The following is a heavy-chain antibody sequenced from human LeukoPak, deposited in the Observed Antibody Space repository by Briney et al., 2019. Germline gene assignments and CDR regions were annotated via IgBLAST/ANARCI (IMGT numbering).Heavy chain of an antibody. CDR2: IYPGDSDT. CDR1: GYSFSTYW. D-gene: IGHD5-12*01. V-gene: IGHV5-51*01. Sequence: GESLKISCQGSGYSFSTYWITWVRQMPGKGLEWMGIIYPGDSDTRYSPSFQGQVTISTDESVSTAYLQWSSLKASDTAMYYCARLGIVATPDAFDIWGQGTMVTVSS. CDR3: ARLGIVATPDAFDI. J-gene: IGHJ3*02.